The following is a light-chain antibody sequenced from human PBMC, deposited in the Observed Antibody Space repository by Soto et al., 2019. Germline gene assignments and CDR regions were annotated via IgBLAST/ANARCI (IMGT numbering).Light chain of an antibody. V-gene: IGKV3-20*01. J-gene: IGKJ2*01. Sequence: EVVLTQSPVTLSLSPGERATLSCRASQTVSNNYLAWYQQKPGQAPRLLIFGSSDRATGIPDRFSGSGSGTDFHLLISRLEPEDFAVYYCQQYGSSPPYTFGQGTKLEIK. CDR3: QQYGSSPPYT. CDR1: QTVSNNY. CDR2: GSS.